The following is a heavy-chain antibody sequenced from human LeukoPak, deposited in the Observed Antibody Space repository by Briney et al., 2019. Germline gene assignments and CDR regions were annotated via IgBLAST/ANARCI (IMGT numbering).Heavy chain of an antibody. Sequence: SETLSLTCTVSGHSISSGYYWGWIRQPPGKGLEWIGSIYHSGSTYYNPSLKSRVTISVDTSKNQFSLKLSSVTAADTAVYFCATTARHCSEYWGQGTLVTVSS. D-gene: IGHD6-6*01. V-gene: IGHV4-38-2*02. CDR3: ATTARHCSEY. CDR1: GHSISSGYY. J-gene: IGHJ4*02. CDR2: IYHSGST.